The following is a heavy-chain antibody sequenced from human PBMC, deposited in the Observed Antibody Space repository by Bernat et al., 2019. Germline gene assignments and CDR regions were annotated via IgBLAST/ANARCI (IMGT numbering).Heavy chain of an antibody. V-gene: IGHV4-39*01. CDR3: ARWESTLVPGAFDI. Sequence: QVQLQESGPGLVKPSGTLSLTCAVSGASISSSSYYWGWIRQPPGKGLEWIGSIYYTGSTYYSPSLKSRVTISVDTSKNQFSLKLISVTAADTAVYYCARWESTLVPGAFDIWGQGTMVTVSS. D-gene: IGHD3-10*01. CDR2: IYYTGST. CDR1: GASISSSSYY. J-gene: IGHJ3*02.